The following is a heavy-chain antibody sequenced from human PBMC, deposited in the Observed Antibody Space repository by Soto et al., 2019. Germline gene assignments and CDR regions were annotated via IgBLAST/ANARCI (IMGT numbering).Heavy chain of an antibody. CDR1: GFTFSVYA. CDR2: ISGSGTNT. CDR3: AKRSHYDFWSGYNNWFDT. V-gene: IGHV3-23*01. D-gene: IGHD3-3*01. Sequence: EAQLLESGGGLVQPGGSLRLSCAASGFTFSVYAMTWVRQAPGQGLEWVSAISGSGTNTHYADSVKGRFTISRDNSKDTLYLQMNSLSAEDTAVYYCAKRSHYDFWSGYNNWFDTWGQGTLVTVSS. J-gene: IGHJ5*02.